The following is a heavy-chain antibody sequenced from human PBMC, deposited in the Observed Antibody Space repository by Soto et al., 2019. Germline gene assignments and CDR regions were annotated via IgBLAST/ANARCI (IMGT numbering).Heavy chain of an antibody. Sequence: ASVKVSCKASGYTFTNYDINWARQAPGQGLEWMGWMNPYNGNTGYAQNFQGRVTVTRNTSISTAYMELSNLTSDDTAVYYCARGPGDLGYFDYWGQGALVTVSS. CDR3: ARGPGDLGYFDY. CDR2: MNPYNGNT. CDR1: GYTFTNYD. D-gene: IGHD3-10*01. J-gene: IGHJ4*02. V-gene: IGHV1-8*01.